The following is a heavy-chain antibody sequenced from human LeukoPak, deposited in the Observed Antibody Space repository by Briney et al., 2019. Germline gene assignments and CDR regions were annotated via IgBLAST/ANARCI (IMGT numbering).Heavy chain of an antibody. CDR1: GGSISSHY. CDR2: IYYSGST. Sequence: SETLSLTCTVSGGSISSHYWSWIRQPPGKGLEWIGYIYYSGSTNYNPSLKSRVTISVDTSKNQFSLKLSSVTAADTAVYYRARREGNLFGPDFFDYWGQGTLVTVSS. J-gene: IGHJ4*02. D-gene: IGHD3/OR15-3a*01. V-gene: IGHV4-59*11. CDR3: ARREGNLFGPDFFDY.